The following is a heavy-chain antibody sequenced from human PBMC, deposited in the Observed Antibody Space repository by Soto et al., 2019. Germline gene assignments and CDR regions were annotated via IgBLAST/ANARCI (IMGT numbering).Heavy chain of an antibody. Sequence: PGGSLRLSCAASGFTFSSYAMHWVRQAPGKGLEWVAVISYDGSNKYYADSVKGRFTISRDNSKNTLYLQMNSLRAEDTAVYYCAIVVVAASAEYFQHWGQGTLVTVSS. CDR1: GFTFSSYA. CDR3: AIVVVAASAEYFQH. CDR2: ISYDGSNK. J-gene: IGHJ1*01. D-gene: IGHD2-15*01. V-gene: IGHV3-30-3*01.